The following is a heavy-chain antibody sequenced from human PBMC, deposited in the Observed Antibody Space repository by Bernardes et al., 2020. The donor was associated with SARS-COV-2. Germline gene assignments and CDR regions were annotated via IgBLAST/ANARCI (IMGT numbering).Heavy chain of an antibody. CDR3: ASRAGIAASNPVFGY. CDR1: GYTFTGYY. V-gene: IGHV1-2*02. Sequence: ASVKVSCNASGYTFTGYYMHWVRQAPGQGLEWLGWINPNSGGTNYAQKFQGRVTMTRDTSISTAYMELSRLRSDDTAVYYCASRAGIAASNPVFGYWGQGTLVTVSS. CDR2: INPNSGGT. J-gene: IGHJ4*02. D-gene: IGHD6-13*01.